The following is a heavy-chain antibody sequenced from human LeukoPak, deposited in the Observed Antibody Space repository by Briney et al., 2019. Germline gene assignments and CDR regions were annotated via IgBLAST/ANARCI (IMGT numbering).Heavy chain of an antibody. J-gene: IGHJ5*01. CDR2: INPNSGGA. D-gene: IGHD6-19*01. V-gene: IGHV1-2*05. CDR1: GYTFTGYY. CDR3: AIVAGSKAENWFYS. Sequence: GASVKVSCKASGYTFTGYYMHWVRQAPGQGLEWRGRINPNSGGANYAQKFQGRVTMTRDTYSSTAYMELSRPRPHDTVVFYGAIVAGSKAENWFYSWGAGTLVTVSS.